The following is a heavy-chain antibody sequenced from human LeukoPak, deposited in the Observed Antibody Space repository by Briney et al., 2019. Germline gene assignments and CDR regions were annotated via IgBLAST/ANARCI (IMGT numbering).Heavy chain of an antibody. CDR1: GFTFSSYG. Sequence: GGSLRLSCAASGFTFSSYGMHWVRQAPGKGLEWVAFIRYDGSNKYYADSVKGRFTISRDNSKNTLYLQMNSLRAEDTAVYYCARDYDSSGYYPSPAYWGQGTLVTVSS. J-gene: IGHJ4*02. CDR3: ARDYDSSGYYPSPAY. V-gene: IGHV3-30*02. CDR2: IRYDGSNK. D-gene: IGHD3-22*01.